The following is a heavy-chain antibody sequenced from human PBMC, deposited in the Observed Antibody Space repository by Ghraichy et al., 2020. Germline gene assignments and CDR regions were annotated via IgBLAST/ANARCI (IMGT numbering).Heavy chain of an antibody. Sequence: LSLTCAASGFTFSSYAMHWVRQAPGKGLEWVAVISYDGSNKYYADSVKGRFTISRDNSKNTLYLQMNSLRAEDTAVYYCARSLYCSSTSCPPPVDYWGQGTLVTVSS. J-gene: IGHJ4*02. CDR1: GFTFSSYA. D-gene: IGHD2-2*01. CDR2: ISYDGSNK. CDR3: ARSLYCSSTSCPPPVDY. V-gene: IGHV3-30-3*01.